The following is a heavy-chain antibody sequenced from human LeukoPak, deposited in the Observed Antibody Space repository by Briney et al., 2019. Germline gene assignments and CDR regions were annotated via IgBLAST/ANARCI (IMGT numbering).Heavy chain of an antibody. D-gene: IGHD3-10*01. CDR3: ARTGGYMVRGVQNWFGP. CDR1: GGSFSGYY. Sequence: PSETLSLTCAVYGGSFSGYYWSWIRQPPGKGLEWIGEINHSGSTNYNPSLKSRVTISVDTSKNQFSLKLSSVTAADTAVYYCARTGGYMVRGVQNWFGPWGQGTLVTVSS. CDR2: INHSGST. J-gene: IGHJ5*02. V-gene: IGHV4-34*01.